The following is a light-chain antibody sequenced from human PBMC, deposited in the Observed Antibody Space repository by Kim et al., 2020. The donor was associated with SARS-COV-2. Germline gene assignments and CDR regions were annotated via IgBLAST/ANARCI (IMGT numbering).Light chain of an antibody. CDR3: SSYTSSSTGWV. CDR2: DVS. Sequence: QSALTQPASVSGSPGQSITISCTGTSSDVGGYNYVSWYQQHPGKAPKLMIYDVSKRPSGVSNRFSGSKSGNTASLTISGLQAEDEADYYCSSYTSSSTGWVFGGGTQLTVL. V-gene: IGLV2-14*01. J-gene: IGLJ3*02. CDR1: SSDVGGYNY.